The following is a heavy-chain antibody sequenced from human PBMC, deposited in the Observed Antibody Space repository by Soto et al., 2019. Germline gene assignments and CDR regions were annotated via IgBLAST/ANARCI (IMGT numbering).Heavy chain of an antibody. CDR3: VRVGGYYGDYPNFDY. CDR1: GGSISPYY. CDR2: IYYTGST. V-gene: IGHV4-59*01. D-gene: IGHD4-17*01. Sequence: SETLSLTCTISGGSISPYYWSWIRQPPGKELEWIGYIYYTGSTKYNPSLKSRGTISIGTSQNHFSLRLSSVTAADTAVYYCVRVGGYYGDYPNFDYWGQGVQVAVSS. J-gene: IGHJ4*02.